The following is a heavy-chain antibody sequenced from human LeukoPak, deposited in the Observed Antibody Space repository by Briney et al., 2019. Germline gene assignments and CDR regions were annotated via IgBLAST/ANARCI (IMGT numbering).Heavy chain of an antibody. CDR3: ARTDTTRTSYFDY. Sequence: SETLSLTCTVSGGSISSYYWSWIRQPPGKGLEWIGEINHSGSTNYNPSLKSRVTISVDTSKNQFSLKLSSVTAADTAVYYCARTDTTRTSYFDYWGQGTLVTVSS. CDR1: GGSISSYY. J-gene: IGHJ4*02. V-gene: IGHV4-34*01. CDR2: INHSGST. D-gene: IGHD1-1*01.